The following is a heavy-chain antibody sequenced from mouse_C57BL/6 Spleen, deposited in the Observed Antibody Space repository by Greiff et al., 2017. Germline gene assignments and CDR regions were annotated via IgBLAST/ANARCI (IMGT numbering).Heavy chain of an antibody. D-gene: IGHD1-1*01. CDR2: ISSGGSYT. J-gene: IGHJ2*01. V-gene: IGHV5-6*01. Sequence: EVQGVESGGDLVKPGGSLKLSCAASGFTFSSYGMSWVRQTPDKRLAWVATISSGGSYTYYPDSVKGRFTISRDNAKNTLYLQMSSLKSEDTAMYYCARQGITTVVAYYFDYWGQGTTLTVSS. CDR1: GFTFSSYG. CDR3: ARQGITTVVAYYFDY.